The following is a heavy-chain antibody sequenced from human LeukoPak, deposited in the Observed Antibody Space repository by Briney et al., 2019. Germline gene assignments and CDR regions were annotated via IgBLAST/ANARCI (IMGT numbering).Heavy chain of an antibody. CDR1: GGSFSGYY. CDR3: ARAPLITIFGVVPNAFDI. V-gene: IGHV4-59*10. D-gene: IGHD3-3*01. CDR2: IYTSGST. J-gene: IGHJ3*02. Sequence: SETLSLTCAVYGGSFSGYYWSWIRQPAGKGLEWIGRIYTSGSTNYNPSLKSRVTISVDTSKNQFSLKLSSVTAADTAVYYCARAPLITIFGVVPNAFDIWGQGTMVTVSS.